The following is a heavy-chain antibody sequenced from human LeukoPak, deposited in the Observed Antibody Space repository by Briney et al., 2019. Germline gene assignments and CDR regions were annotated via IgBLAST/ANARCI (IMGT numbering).Heavy chain of an antibody. CDR3: ARSPPLSLVWGRFQFRFDY. J-gene: IGHJ4*02. CDR2: IIPIFGTA. CDR1: GGTFSSYA. V-gene: IGHV1-69*13. D-gene: IGHD3-16*01. Sequence: SVKVSCKASGGTFSSYAISWVRQAPGQGLEWMGGIIPIFGTANYAQKFQGRVTITADESTSTAYMELSSLRSEDTAVYYCARSPPLSLVWGRFQFRFDYWGQGALVTVSS.